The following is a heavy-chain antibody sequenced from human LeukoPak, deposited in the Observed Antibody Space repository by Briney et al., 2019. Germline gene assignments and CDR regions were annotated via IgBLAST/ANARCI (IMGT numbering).Heavy chain of an antibody. CDR1: EFTFSSYS. Sequence: GGSLRLSCAASEFTFSSYSMNWVRQAPGKGLEWVSSISSSGSYIYYADSVKDRFTISRDNAKNSLYLQMNSLRAEDTAVYYCASFSSSRVGYWGQGTLVTVSS. J-gene: IGHJ4*02. D-gene: IGHD6-6*01. CDR3: ASFSSSRVGY. CDR2: ISSSGSYI. V-gene: IGHV3-21*01.